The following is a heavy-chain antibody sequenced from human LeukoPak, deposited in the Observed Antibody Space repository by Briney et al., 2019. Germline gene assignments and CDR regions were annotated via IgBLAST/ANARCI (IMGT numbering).Heavy chain of an antibody. D-gene: IGHD3-9*01. CDR2: IIPIFGTA. CDR3: ARLSGDILTGSQVHMWFDP. Sequence: SVKVSRKASGGTFSSYAISWVRQAPGQGLEWMGGIIPIFGTANYAQRFQGRVTITADESTSTAYMELSSLRSEDTAVYYCARLSGDILTGSQVHMWFDPWGQGTLVTVSS. J-gene: IGHJ5*02. CDR1: GGTFSSYA. V-gene: IGHV1-69*13.